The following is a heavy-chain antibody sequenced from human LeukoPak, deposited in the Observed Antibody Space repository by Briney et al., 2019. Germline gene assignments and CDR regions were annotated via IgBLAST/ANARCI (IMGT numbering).Heavy chain of an antibody. D-gene: IGHD3-22*01. J-gene: IGHJ4*02. V-gene: IGHV3-15*01. CDR3: TRYYYDGSGHYYLFDY. CDR1: GFTFSNAW. Sequence: GGSLRLSCAASGFTFSNAWMEWVRQAPGKGLEWVGRIKSKIDGGGTTDYAAPVEGRFTISRDDSKNTAYLQMNSLKTEDTAVYYCTRYYYDGSGHYYLFDYWGQGTLVTVSS. CDR2: IKSKIDGGGTT.